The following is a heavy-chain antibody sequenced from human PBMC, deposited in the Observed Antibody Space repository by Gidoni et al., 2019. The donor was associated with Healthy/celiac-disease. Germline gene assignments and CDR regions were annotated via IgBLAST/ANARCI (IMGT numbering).Heavy chain of an antibody. CDR3: ARDLRVGGSADY. D-gene: IGHD2-2*01. V-gene: IGHV3-30-3*01. CDR1: GFTFSSYA. Sequence: QVQLVESGGGVVQPGRSLRLSCAASGFTFSSYAMHWVRQAPGKGLEWVAVISYDGSNKYYADSVKGRFTISRDNSKNTLYLQMNSLRAEDTAVYYCARDLRVGGSADYWGQGTLVTVSS. CDR2: ISYDGSNK. J-gene: IGHJ4*02.